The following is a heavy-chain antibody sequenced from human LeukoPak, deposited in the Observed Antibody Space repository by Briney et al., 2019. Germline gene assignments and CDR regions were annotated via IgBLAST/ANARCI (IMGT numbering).Heavy chain of an antibody. D-gene: IGHD6-19*01. CDR3: ARVYSSGWEVSDY. CDR2: IRKGDDNYIT. Sequence: PGGSLRLSCAASGFSFSDHYMDWVRQAPGKGLEWVGRIRKGDDNYITQYAASVKDRFTISRDDSKSSLYLHMNSLKVEDTALYYCARVYSSGWEVSDYWGQGTLVTVSS. J-gene: IGHJ4*02. CDR1: GFSFSDHY. V-gene: IGHV3-72*01.